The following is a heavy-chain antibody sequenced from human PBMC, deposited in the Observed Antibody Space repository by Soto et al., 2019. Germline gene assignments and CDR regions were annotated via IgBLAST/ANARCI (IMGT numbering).Heavy chain of an antibody. CDR1: GFTFGDYA. Sequence: GGSLRLSCTASGFTFGDYAMSWFRQAPGKGLEWVGFIRSKAYDGTTEYAASVKGRFTISRDDSKSIAYLQMNSLKTEDTAVYYCTSTLDALHPHYYDSSGPDLDYWGQGTLVTVSS. CDR3: TSTLDALHPHYYDSSGPDLDY. D-gene: IGHD3-22*01. V-gene: IGHV3-49*03. J-gene: IGHJ4*02. CDR2: IRSKAYDGTT.